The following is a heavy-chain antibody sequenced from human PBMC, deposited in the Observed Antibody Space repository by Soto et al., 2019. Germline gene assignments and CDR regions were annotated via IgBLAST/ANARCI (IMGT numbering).Heavy chain of an antibody. CDR2: ISSNGRST. CDR1: GFTFSTYA. V-gene: IGHV3-64*01. J-gene: IGHJ4*02. Sequence: TGGSLRLSCATSGFTFSTYAMHWVRQAPGKGLEYVSAISSNGRSTYYANSVKGRFTISRDNSKNTLYLQMDSLRAEDMAVYYCARDRCTNGVCYAPSDYWGQGTLVTSPQ. D-gene: IGHD2-8*01. CDR3: ARDRCTNGVCYAPSDY.